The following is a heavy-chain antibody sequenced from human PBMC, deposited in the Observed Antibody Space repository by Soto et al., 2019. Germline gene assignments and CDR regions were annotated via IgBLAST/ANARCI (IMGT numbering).Heavy chain of an antibody. D-gene: IGHD5-18*01. J-gene: IGHJ4*02. CDR3: TRDRGPGRGYSYGDPFDY. CDR1: GFTFGDYA. Sequence: GGSLRLSCTTSGFTFGDYAMSWVRQAPGKGLEWVGFIRGKCYGGTTEYAASVKGRFTISRDDSKRIAFLQMSSLKTEDTAVYYCTRDRGPGRGYSYGDPFDYWGQGTLVTVSS. V-gene: IGHV3-49*04. CDR2: IRGKCYGGTT.